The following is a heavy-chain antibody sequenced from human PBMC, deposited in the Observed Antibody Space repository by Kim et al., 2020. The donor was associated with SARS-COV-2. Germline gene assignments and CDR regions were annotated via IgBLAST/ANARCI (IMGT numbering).Heavy chain of an antibody. CDR3: ARGSGRRWDWYDY. Sequence: YSPSFQGQVTISADKSISTAYLQWSSLKASDTAMYYCARGSGRRWDWYDYWGQGTLVTVSS. V-gene: IGHV5-51*01. J-gene: IGHJ4*02. D-gene: IGHD3-10*01.